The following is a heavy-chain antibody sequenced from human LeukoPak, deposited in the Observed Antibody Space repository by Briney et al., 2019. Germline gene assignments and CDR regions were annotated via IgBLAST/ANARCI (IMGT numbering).Heavy chain of an antibody. J-gene: IGHJ3*02. V-gene: IGHV1-24*01. CDR3: ATSANNPFSFDI. D-gene: IGHD1-14*01. CDR1: GFTFSNAW. Sequence: GGSLRLSCAASGFTFSNAWMSWVRQAPGKGLEWMGGSDPEDGETIYAQKFQGRVTMTEDTSTDTAYMELSSLRSEDTAVYYCATSANNPFSFDIWGQGTMVTVSS. CDR2: SDPEDGET.